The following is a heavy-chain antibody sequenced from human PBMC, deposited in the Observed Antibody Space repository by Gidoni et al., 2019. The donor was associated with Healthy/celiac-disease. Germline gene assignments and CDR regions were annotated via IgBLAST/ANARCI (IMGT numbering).Heavy chain of an antibody. CDR1: GFSLSTSGVG. Sequence: QITLKESGPTLVKPTQTLTLTCPFSGFSLSTSGVGVGWIRQPPGKALEWLALIYWDDDKRYSPTLKSRLTITKDTSKNQVVLTMTNMDPVDTATYYCAHRGENWITGPSFDYWGQGTLVTVSS. J-gene: IGHJ4*02. V-gene: IGHV2-5*02. CDR2: IYWDDDK. CDR3: AHRGENWITGPSFDY. D-gene: IGHD1-1*01.